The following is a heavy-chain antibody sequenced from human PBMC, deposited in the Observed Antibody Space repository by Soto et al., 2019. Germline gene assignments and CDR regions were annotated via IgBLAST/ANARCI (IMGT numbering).Heavy chain of an antibody. J-gene: IGHJ6*02. D-gene: IGHD6-13*01. CDR1: GFTFSSYA. CDR2: LSGDGGST. Sequence: GWSLRLSCAASGFTFSSYAMSWVRQAPGKGLEWVSSLSGDGGSTYYADSVKGRFTISRDNSKNTLYVQMKNLRAEDTALYYCANTSDTSSSPYYYYYCGMDVWGQGTTVTVSS. V-gene: IGHV3-23*01. CDR3: ANTSDTSSSPYYYYYCGMDV.